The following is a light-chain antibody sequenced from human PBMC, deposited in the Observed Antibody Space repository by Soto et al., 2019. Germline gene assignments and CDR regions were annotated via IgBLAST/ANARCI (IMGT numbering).Light chain of an antibody. Sequence: EVVLTQSPGTLALSRGERATLSCRASQSVSSSYLAWYQHRPGQAPRLLIFGASSRATGIPDRFSGTGSGTDFTLTISRLEPEDFAVYYCQQYGNSPWTFGQGTTVDIK. CDR1: QSVSSSY. CDR2: GAS. V-gene: IGKV3-20*01. CDR3: QQYGNSPWT. J-gene: IGKJ1*01.